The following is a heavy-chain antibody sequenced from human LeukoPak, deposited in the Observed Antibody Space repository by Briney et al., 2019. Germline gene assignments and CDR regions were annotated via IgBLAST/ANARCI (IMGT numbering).Heavy chain of an antibody. CDR2: INPNSGGT. CDR1: GYTFTGYY. CDR3: ARDKKLWFGELFNHPDMDV. D-gene: IGHD3-10*01. J-gene: IGHJ6*02. Sequence: GASVKVSCKASGYTFTGYYMHWVRQAPGQGLEWMGWINPNSGGTNYAQKFQGRVTMTRDTSISTAYMELSRLRSDDTAVYYCARDKKLWFGELFNHPDMDVWGQGTTVTVSS. V-gene: IGHV1-2*02.